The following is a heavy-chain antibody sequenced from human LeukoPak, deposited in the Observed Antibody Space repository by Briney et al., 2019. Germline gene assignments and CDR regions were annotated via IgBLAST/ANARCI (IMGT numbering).Heavy chain of an antibody. CDR2: MSGSGDST. CDR1: GFSFTSYA. CDR3: ARGWIQLWNDAFDI. J-gene: IGHJ3*02. D-gene: IGHD5-18*01. V-gene: IGHV3-23*01. Sequence: GGSLRLSCAASGFSFTSYAMSWVRQAPGKGLEWVSVMSGSGDSTYYADSVKGRFTISRDNSKSTLYLQMNSLRAEDTAVYYCARGWIQLWNDAFDIWGQGTMVTVSS.